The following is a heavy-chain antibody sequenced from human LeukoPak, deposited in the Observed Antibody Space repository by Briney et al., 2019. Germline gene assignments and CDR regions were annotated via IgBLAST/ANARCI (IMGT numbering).Heavy chain of an antibody. Sequence: PGESLKISCKGYGYSFTSNWIGWVRQMPGKGLEWMGIIYPDDSDTRYSPSFQGQVTISADKSISTAYLQWSSLKASDTAMYYCARLAVVPPRACYYYMDVWGKGTTVTVSS. CDR1: GYSFTSNW. CDR2: IYPDDSDT. CDR3: ARLAVVPPRACYYYMDV. D-gene: IGHD2-2*01. J-gene: IGHJ6*03. V-gene: IGHV5-51*01.